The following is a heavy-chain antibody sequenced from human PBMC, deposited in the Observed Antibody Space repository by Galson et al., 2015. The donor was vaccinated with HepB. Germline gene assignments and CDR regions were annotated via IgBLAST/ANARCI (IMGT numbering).Heavy chain of an antibody. CDR1: AYTFGNFG. CDR2: INIYNGNI. D-gene: IGHD6-6*01. Sequence: SVKLSCKASAYTFGNFGISWVRQAPGQGLEWMGCINIYNGNINYAQNVKGRVTMTTDTSTTTYYMKLSSLTSDDTAIYYCASARYSSSPPDYWGQGTLVTVSS. CDR3: ASARYSSSPPDY. J-gene: IGHJ4*02. V-gene: IGHV1-18*01.